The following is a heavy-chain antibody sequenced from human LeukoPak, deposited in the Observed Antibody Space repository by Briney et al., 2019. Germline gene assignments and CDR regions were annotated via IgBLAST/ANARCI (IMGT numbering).Heavy chain of an antibody. CDR1: GGTFSSYA. Sequence: GSSVKVSCKASGGTFSSYAISWVRQAPGQGLEWMGKIIPIFGTANYAQKFQGRVTITTDESTSTAYMELSSLRSEDTAVYYCARDPLPVVAARFDPWGQGTLVTVSS. J-gene: IGHJ5*02. CDR2: IIPIFGTA. V-gene: IGHV1-69*05. D-gene: IGHD2-15*01. CDR3: ARDPLPVVAARFDP.